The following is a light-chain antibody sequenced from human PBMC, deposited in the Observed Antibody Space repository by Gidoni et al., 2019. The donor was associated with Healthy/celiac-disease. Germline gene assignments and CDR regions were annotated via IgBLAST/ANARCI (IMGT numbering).Light chain of an antibody. CDR1: SSDVGGYNY. Sequence: QSALTQPRSVDGSPGQSVTISCTGTSSDVGGYNYVAWYHQHPSKAPKLMIYDVSKRPSGVPDRFSGSKSGNTASLTISGLQAEDEADYYCCSYAGSYTFAYVFGTGTKVTVL. CDR2: DVS. V-gene: IGLV2-11*01. J-gene: IGLJ1*01. CDR3: CSYAGSYTFAYV.